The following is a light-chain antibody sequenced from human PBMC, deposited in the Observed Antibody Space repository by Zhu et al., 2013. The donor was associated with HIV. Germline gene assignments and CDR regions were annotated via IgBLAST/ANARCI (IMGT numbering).Light chain of an antibody. CDR1: SSNIGSNT. CDR3: EVWDDNLKRV. J-gene: IGLJ3*02. V-gene: IGLV1-44*01. Sequence: QSVLTQPPSASGTPGQRVTISSSGRSSNIGSNTVSWYQQFPGTAPRLLIYRDNQRPSGVPDRFSGSKSGTSASLAISGLQSEDEADYYCEVWDDNLKRVFGGGTRLTVL. CDR2: RDN.